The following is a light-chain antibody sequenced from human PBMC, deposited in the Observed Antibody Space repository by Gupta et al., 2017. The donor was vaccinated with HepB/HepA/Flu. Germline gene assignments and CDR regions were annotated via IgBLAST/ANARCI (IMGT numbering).Light chain of an antibody. CDR2: KAA. CDR1: QNINNL. CDR3: QQDSNCWT. Sequence: DIHMTQSPSTLSASVVDRVTITYRASQNINNLLAWYQQKPGKARQVMIYKAARLKSGATFRFGGSGCETGFTLTICNRQHDDFANYYGQQDSNCWTFGQGTKVEIK. J-gene: IGKJ1*01. V-gene: IGKV1-5*03.